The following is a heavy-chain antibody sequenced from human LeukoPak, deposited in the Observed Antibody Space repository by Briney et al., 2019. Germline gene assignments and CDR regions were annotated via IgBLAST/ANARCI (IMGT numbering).Heavy chain of an antibody. CDR2: ISGSGGST. V-gene: IGHV3-23*01. J-gene: IGHJ4*02. D-gene: IGHD2-2*01. Sequence: GGTLRLSCAASGFTFSSYGMSWVRQAPGKGLEWVSAISGSGGSTYYADSVKGRFTISRDNSKNTLYLQMNSLRAEDTAVYYCAKDVGSSIVVVPAAKLRAFDYWGQGTLVTVSS. CDR1: GFTFSSYG. CDR3: AKDVGSSIVVVPAAKLRAFDY.